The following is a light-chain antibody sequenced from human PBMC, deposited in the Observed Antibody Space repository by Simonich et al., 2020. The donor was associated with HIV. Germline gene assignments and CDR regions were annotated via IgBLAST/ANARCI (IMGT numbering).Light chain of an antibody. CDR2: DVS. J-gene: IGLJ3*02. CDR3: SSYTSSSTWV. V-gene: IGLV2-14*03. CDR1: RSDVGGYNY. Sequence: QSDLTQPVSVSGSPGQSITISCTGTRSDVGGYNYVSWYQQHPGKAPKLMIYDVSQRPAGVSNRFSGSKSGNTASLTISGLQAEDEADYYCSSYTSSSTWVFGGGTKLTVL.